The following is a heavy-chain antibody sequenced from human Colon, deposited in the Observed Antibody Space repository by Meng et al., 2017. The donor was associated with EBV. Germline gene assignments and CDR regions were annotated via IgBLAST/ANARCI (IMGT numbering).Heavy chain of an antibody. CDR2: INHSGST. Sequence: QLHWWGPGLFKPSGTLPLTCAGYGGSFSDYYWTWIRQPPVTGLEGIGEINHSGSTNYNPSLKSRVTMSVDTSKNQFSLKLSSVTAADTAVYYCAKLARPPYYNWNDGSRAYFDYWGQGTLVTVSS. J-gene: IGHJ4*02. V-gene: IGHV4-34*01. D-gene: IGHD1-20*01. CDR1: GGSFSDYY. CDR3: AKLARPPYYNWNDGSRAYFDY.